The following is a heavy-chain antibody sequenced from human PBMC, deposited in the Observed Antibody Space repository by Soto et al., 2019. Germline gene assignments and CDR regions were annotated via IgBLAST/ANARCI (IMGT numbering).Heavy chain of an antibody. CDR2: IYYSGST. V-gene: IGHV4-31*03. Sequence: SETLSLTCSVSGGSISSGGYYWSWIRQHPGKGLEWIGYIYYSGSTYYNPSLQSRVTISADTSKNQFSLKLSSVTAADTAVYYCAKGATVTNMIDYWGQGTLVTVSS. CDR3: AKGATVTNMIDY. CDR1: GGSISSGGYY. J-gene: IGHJ4*02. D-gene: IGHD4-17*01.